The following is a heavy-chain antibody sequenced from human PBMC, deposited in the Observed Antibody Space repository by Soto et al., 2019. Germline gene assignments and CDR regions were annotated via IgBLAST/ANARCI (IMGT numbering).Heavy chain of an antibody. V-gene: IGHV3-23*01. D-gene: IGHD2-8*02. J-gene: IGHJ4*02. CDR1: GFTFNSYA. Sequence: EVQLLESGGGLVQPGGSLRLSCAASGFTFNSYAMSWVRQAPGKGLEWVSGISSSGVSTFYADSVKGRFTISRDNSKNTLYLQRNSLRAEDTAVYYCARGGLSVLYIDYWGQGTLVTV. CDR3: ARGGLSVLYIDY. CDR2: ISSSGVST.